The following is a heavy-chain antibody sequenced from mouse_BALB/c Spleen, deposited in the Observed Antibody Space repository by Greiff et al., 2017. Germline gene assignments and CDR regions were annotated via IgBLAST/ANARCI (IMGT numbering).Heavy chain of an antibody. CDR1: GFSLTSYG. V-gene: IGHV2-9*02. CDR3: AREGNYEAWFAY. J-gene: IGHJ3*01. D-gene: IGHD2-1*01. CDR2: IWAGGST. Sequence: VQRVESGPGLVAPSHSLSITCTVSGFSLTSYGVHWVRQPPGKGLEWLGVIWAGGSTNYNSALMSRLSISKDNSKSQVFLKMNSLQTDDTAMYYCAREGNYEAWFAYWGQGTLVTVSA.